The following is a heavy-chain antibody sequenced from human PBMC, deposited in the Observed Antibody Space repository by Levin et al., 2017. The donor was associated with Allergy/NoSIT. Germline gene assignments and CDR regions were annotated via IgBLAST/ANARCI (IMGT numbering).Heavy chain of an antibody. D-gene: IGHD2-2*01. J-gene: IGHJ3*02. Sequence: GESLKISCAASGFTFMNYAVNWVRQAPGKGLEWVSGVTGSSTTTFYANSVKGRFTISRDNSKNTLNLQMNSLRAEDTATYYCAKEYTSTTRGSFDIWGQGTLVTVSS. CDR1: GFTFMNYA. CDR2: VTGSSTTT. CDR3: AKEYTSTTRGSFDI. V-gene: IGHV3-23*01.